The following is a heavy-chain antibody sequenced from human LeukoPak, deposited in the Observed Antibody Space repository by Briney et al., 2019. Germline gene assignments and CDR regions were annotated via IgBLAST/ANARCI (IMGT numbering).Heavy chain of an antibody. CDR2: IYYSGST. J-gene: IGHJ5*02. CDR3: ARQRSDYVLNWFDP. V-gene: IGHV4-59*08. Sequence: SETLSLTCTVSGGSISSYYWSWLRQPPGKGLEWIGYIYYSGSTNYNPSLKSRVTISVDTSKNQFSLKLSSVTAADTAVYYCARQRSDYVLNWFDPWGQGTLVTVSS. D-gene: IGHD4-17*01. CDR1: GGSISSYY.